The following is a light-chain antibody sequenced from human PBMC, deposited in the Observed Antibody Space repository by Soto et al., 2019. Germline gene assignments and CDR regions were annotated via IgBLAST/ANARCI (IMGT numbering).Light chain of an antibody. J-gene: IGKJ1*01. V-gene: IGKV1-6*01. CDR1: QDIRNE. CDR3: LQDYTYPWT. CDR2: AAS. Sequence: AIQMTQSPSSLPASVGDRVTITCRASQDIRNELGWYQQKPGKAPKVLIYAASTLHSGVPSRFSGSGSGTDFTLTISSLQPEDFATYYCLQDYTYPWTFGQGTKVEIK.